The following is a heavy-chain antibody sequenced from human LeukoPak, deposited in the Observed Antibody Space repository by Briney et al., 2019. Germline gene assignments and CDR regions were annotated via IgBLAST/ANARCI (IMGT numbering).Heavy chain of an antibody. CDR3: ARDPSSTGAAAGTDYFDY. CDR1: GYTFTSYY. CDR2: INPSGGST. D-gene: IGHD6-13*01. V-gene: IGHV1-46*01. J-gene: IGHJ4*02. Sequence: ASAKVSCKASGYTFTSYYMHWVRQAPGQGLEWMGIINPSGGSTSYAQKFQGRVTMTRDTSTSTVYMELSSLRSEDTAVYYCARDPSSTGAAAGTDYFDYWGQGTLVTVSS.